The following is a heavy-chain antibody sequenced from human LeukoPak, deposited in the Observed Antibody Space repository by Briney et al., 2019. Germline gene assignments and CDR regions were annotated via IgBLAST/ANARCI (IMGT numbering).Heavy chain of an antibody. Sequence: SETLSLTCTVSGGSISSYYWSWIRQPPGKGLEWIGYIYYSGSTNYNPSLKSRVTISVDTSKNHFSLKLSSVNAADTAVYYCARGFYGSGSYSPPYYYKDVWGKGTTVTISS. CDR2: IYYSGST. V-gene: IGHV4-59*01. J-gene: IGHJ6*03. CDR3: ARGFYGSGSYSPPYYYKDV. D-gene: IGHD3-10*01. CDR1: GGSISSYY.